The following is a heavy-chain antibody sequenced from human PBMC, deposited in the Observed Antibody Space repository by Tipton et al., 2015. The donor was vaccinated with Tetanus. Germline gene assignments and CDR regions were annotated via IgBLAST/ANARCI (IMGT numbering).Heavy chain of an antibody. J-gene: IGHJ6*02. CDR3: ARTPDYYYGMDV. CDR1: GGSFSSNW. Sequence: GLVKPSETLSLTCGVSGGSFSSNWWSWVRQAPGKGLEWIGEIYYSGTTNYNPSLKSRVTISTDKSKNQVSLRLNSVTAADTAVYFCARTPDYYYGMDVWGQGTTVTVSS. CDR2: IYYSGTT. V-gene: IGHV4-4*02.